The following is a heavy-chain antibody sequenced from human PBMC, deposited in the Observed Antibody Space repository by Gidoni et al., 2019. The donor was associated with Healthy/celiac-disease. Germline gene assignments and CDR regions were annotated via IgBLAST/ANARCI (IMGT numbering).Heavy chain of an antibody. V-gene: IGHV3-48*02. CDR2: ISSSSSTI. Sequence: EVQLVESGGGLVQPGGSLSLSCPDSGFTCRTYRLNLVRQAPGKGLEWVSYISSSSSTIYYADSVKGRFTISRDNAKNSLYLQMNSLRDEDTAVYYCARDPSSTSHYYYYAMDIWGQGTTVTVSS. CDR3: ARDPSSTSHYYYYAMDI. CDR1: GFTCRTYR. D-gene: IGHD2-2*01. J-gene: IGHJ6*02.